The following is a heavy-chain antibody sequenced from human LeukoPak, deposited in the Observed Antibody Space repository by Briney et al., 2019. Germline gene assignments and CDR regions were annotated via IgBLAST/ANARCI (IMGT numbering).Heavy chain of an antibody. CDR1: GFTFSRYA. V-gene: IGHV3-23*01. CDR2: ISGSGGDT. CDR3: AKEWSMIVDYFDF. D-gene: IGHD3-22*01. Sequence: SGGSLRLSCVASGFTFSRYAMSWVRQAPGKGLEWISSISGSGGDTYYADSVRGRITISRDNPNNMLYLQVRSLGPEDTAVYYCAKEWSMIVDYFDFWGQGTLVTVSS. J-gene: IGHJ4*02.